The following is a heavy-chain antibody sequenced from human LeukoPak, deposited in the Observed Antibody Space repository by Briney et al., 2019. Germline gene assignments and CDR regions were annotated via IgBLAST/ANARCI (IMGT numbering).Heavy chain of an antibody. V-gene: IGHV4-59*08. CDR2: IYYSGST. D-gene: IGHD5-18*01. Sequence: SETLSLTCAVYGGSFSGYYWSWIRQPPGKGLEWIGYIYYSGSTNYNPSLKSRVTISVDTSKNQFSLKLTSVTAADTAVYYCARHGYSSGSGYFDLWGRGTLVTVSS. J-gene: IGHJ2*01. CDR1: GGSFSGYY. CDR3: ARHGYSSGSGYFDL.